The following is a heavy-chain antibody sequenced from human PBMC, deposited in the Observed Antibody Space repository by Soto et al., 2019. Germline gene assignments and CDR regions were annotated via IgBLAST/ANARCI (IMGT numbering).Heavy chain of an antibody. CDR2: ISAYNGNT. D-gene: IGHD2-15*01. CDR3: ARFGDRRYCSGGSCPYDY. V-gene: IGHV1-18*01. Sequence: QVQLVQSGAEVKKPGASVKVSCKASGYTFTSYGISWVRQAPGQGLEWMGWISAYNGNTNYAQKLQGRVTMTTDTSTSTAYMELRSLRSDDTAVYFCARFGDRRYCSGGSCPYDYWGQGTLVTVSS. J-gene: IGHJ4*02. CDR1: GYTFTSYG.